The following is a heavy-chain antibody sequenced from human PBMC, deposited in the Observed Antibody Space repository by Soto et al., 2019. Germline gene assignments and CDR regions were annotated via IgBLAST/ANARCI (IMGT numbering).Heavy chain of an antibody. CDR3: ARGPLTTYFDY. CDR2: FYYSGST. J-gene: IGHJ4*02. V-gene: IGHV4-59*01. CDR1: GGSTSSYY. Sequence: SETLSLTCTVSGGSTSSYYWSWIRQPPGKGLEWIGYFYYSGSTNYNPSLKSRVTISVDTSKNQFSLKLSSVTAADTAVYYCARGPLTTYFDYWGQGTLVTVSS.